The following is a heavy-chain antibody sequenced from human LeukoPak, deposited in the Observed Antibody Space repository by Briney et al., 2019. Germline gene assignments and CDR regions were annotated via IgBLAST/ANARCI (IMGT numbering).Heavy chain of an antibody. Sequence: RGSLRLSCAASGFTFRNYVIHWVRQAPGKGLEWVAVTSSDLNVKLYADSVKGRFTISRDNSRSTLYLQMNSLRPEDTAIYYCAREGYYRSGSPPSLYFDYWGQGTLVTVSS. CDR2: TSSDLNVK. CDR3: AREGYYRSGSPPSLYFDY. D-gene: IGHD3-10*01. V-gene: IGHV3-30-3*01. CDR1: GFTFRNYV. J-gene: IGHJ4*02.